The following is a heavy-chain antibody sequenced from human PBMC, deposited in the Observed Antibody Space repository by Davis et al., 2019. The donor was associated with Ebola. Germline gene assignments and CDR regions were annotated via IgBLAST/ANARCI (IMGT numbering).Heavy chain of an antibody. CDR2: ISAYNGNT. CDR3: ARASPNWDY. CDR1: GDTLTSYA. Sequence: AASVKVSCKAVGDTLTSYAMTWVRQAPGQGLEWMGWISAYNGNTNYAQKLQGRVTMTTDTSTSTAYMELRSLRSDDTAVYYCARASPNWDYWGQGTLVTVSS. J-gene: IGHJ4*02. V-gene: IGHV1-18*01.